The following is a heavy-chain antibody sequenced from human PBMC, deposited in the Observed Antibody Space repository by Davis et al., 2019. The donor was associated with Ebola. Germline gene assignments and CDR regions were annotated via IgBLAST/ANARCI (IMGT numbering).Heavy chain of an antibody. CDR1: GGSFSGYY. CDR2: INHSGST. V-gene: IGHV4-34*01. CDR3: ARQPFLGPQVPYYGMDV. D-gene: IGHD7-27*01. Sequence: MPSETLSLTCAVYGGSFSGYYWSWIRQPPGKGLEWIGEINHSGSTNYNPSLKSRVTISVDTSKNQFSLKLSSVTAADTAVYYCARQPFLGPQVPYYGMDVWGQGTTVTVSS. J-gene: IGHJ6*02.